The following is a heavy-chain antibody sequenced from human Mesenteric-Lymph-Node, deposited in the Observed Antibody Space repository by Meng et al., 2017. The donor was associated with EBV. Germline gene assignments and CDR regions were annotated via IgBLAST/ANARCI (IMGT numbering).Heavy chain of an antibody. J-gene: IGHJ5*02. CDR1: GYTFISYA. CDR3: ARDSSGDSRFFDP. D-gene: IGHD6-19*01. V-gene: IGHV1-3*01. Sequence: QVQLLQSGAEVKKPGASVKVSCKASGYTFISYAMHWVRQAPGQRLEWMGWINVGKGDTKYSQKFQGRVTITRDTSASTAYMELSSLRSEDTAVYYCARDSSGDSRFFDPWGQGTLVTVSS. CDR2: INVGKGDT.